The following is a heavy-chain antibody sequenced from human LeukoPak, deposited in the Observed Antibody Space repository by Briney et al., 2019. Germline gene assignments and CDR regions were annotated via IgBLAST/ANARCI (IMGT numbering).Heavy chain of an antibody. D-gene: IGHD4-17*01. J-gene: IGHJ5*02. CDR1: GGPISSSSYY. CDR3: ARRQTTVTKPNWFDP. Sequence: PSETLSLTCTVSGGPISSSSYYWGWIRQPPGKGLEWIGSIYYSGSTYYNPSLKSRVTISVDTSKNQFSLKLSSVTAADTAVYYCARRQTTVTKPNWFDPWGQGTLVTVSS. V-gene: IGHV4-39*01. CDR2: IYYSGST.